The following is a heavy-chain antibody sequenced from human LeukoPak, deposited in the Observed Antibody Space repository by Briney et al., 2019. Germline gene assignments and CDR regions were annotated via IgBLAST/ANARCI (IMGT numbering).Heavy chain of an antibody. CDR1: GLTFSSYD. J-gene: IGHJ3*02. CDR2: ISGSGGST. CDR3: AKDSPYWNYGHALDI. D-gene: IGHD1-7*01. Sequence: GGSLRLSCAASGLTFSSYDMSWVRQAPGKGLEWVSAISGSGGSTYYADSVKGRFTISRDNSKNTLYLQMNSLRAEDTAVYYCAKDSPYWNYGHALDIWGQGTMVTVSS. V-gene: IGHV3-23*01.